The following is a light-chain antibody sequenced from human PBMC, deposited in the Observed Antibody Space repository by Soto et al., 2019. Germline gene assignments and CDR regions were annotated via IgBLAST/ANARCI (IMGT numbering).Light chain of an antibody. Sequence: DIQMTQSPSSLSASVGDRVTITCRASQSISTYLNWYQQKPGKAPKLLIYAASSLQSGVPSRFSGSGSGTDFTLTISSLQPEDFVTYYCQQTYNTPPYTFGQGTKLEIK. CDR1: QSISTY. V-gene: IGKV1-39*01. CDR3: QQTYNTPPYT. J-gene: IGKJ2*01. CDR2: AAS.